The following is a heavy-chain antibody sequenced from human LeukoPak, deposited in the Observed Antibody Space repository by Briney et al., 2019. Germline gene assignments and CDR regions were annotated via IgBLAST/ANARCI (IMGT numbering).Heavy chain of an antibody. J-gene: IGHJ4*02. Sequence: GGSLRLSCAASGFTFDDYAMHWVRQAPGKGREWVSGISWNSGSIGYADSVKGRFTVSRDNSLNTLHLQMNSLKTEDTAVYYCAREFGHNRWYFDYWGQAALVTVSS. V-gene: IGHV3-9*01. CDR3: AREFGHNRWYFDY. D-gene: IGHD5-24*01. CDR2: ISWNSGSI. CDR1: GFTFDDYA.